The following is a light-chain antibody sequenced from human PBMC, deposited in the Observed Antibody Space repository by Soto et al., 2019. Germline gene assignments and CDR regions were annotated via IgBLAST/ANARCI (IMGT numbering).Light chain of an antibody. J-gene: IGKJ1*01. V-gene: IGKV3-15*01. CDR3: QQYNNWPRT. Sequence: EIVMTQSPATLSVSPRERATLSCRASQSVSRNLAWYQHKPGQAPRLLIYGASARATAIPTRFSGSGSGTEFTPTISSLQSEDFAVYYCQQYNNWPRTFGQGTKVDIK. CDR2: GAS. CDR1: QSVSRN.